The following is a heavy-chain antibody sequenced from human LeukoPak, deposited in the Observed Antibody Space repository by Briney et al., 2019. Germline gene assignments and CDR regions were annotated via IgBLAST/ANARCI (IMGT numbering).Heavy chain of an antibody. J-gene: IGHJ6*02. CDR1: GYSFNVYY. D-gene: IGHD3-16*01. CDR2: IKPKSDDT. CDR3: ARVDEGGHFSYYGMDA. Sequence: ASVKVSFEASGYSFNVYYIHWVRQAPGQGLEWMGWIKPKSDDTNYGQNFQGRVTMTRDTSISTAYMELSGLRSDDTAVYYCARVDEGGHFSYYGMDAWGQGTTVTVSS. V-gene: IGHV1-2*02.